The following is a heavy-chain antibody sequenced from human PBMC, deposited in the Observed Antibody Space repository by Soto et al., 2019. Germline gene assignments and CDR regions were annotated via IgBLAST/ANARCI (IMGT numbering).Heavy chain of an antibody. V-gene: IGHV4-30-4*01. CDR3: ARERSGYYTYYFDY. Sequence: SETLSLTCTVSGGSISSGDYYWSWIRQPPGKGLEWIGYIYYSGSTYYNPSLKSRVTISVDTSKNQFSLKLSSVTAADTAVYYCARERSGYYTYYFDYWGQGTLVTVSS. J-gene: IGHJ4*02. D-gene: IGHD3-22*01. CDR1: GGSISSGDYY. CDR2: IYYSGST.